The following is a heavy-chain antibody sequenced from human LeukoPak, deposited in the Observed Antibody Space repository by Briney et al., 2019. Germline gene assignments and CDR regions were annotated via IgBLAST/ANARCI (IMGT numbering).Heavy chain of an antibody. D-gene: IGHD2-21*01. CDR1: GGSISSRNYF. Sequence: PSQTLSLTCTVSGGSISSRNYFWTWIRQPAGKGLEWIGHIDTSGSTKYNPSLKTRVTISVDTSKKQFSLKLRSVTAADTAVYYCARVIEHRNWYFDLWGRGTLVTVSS. CDR2: IDTSGST. J-gene: IGHJ2*01. V-gene: IGHV4-61*09. CDR3: ARVIEHRNWYFDL.